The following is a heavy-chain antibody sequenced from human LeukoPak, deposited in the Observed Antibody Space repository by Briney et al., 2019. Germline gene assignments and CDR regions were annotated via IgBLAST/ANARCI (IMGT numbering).Heavy chain of an antibody. J-gene: IGHJ4*02. V-gene: IGHV4-38-2*02. CDR2: IYHSGST. Sequence: SETLSLTCTVSDYSINSDYYWGWIRQPPEKGLEWIGSIYHSGSTYYNPSLKSRVTISVDTSKNQFSLKLSSVTAADTAVYYCARDAIIVVTPHRYFDYWGQGTLVTVSS. CDR1: DYSINSDYY. CDR3: ARDAIIVVTPHRYFDY. D-gene: IGHD3-22*01.